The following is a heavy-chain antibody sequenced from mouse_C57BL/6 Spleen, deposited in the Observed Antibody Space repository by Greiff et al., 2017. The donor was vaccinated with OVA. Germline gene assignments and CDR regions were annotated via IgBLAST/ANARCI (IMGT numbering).Heavy chain of an antibody. V-gene: IGHV5-17*01. D-gene: IGHD1-1*01. CDR2: ISSGSSTI. J-gene: IGHJ1*03. CDR1: GFTFSDYG. CDR3: ARIGYYYGSSYGYFDV. Sequence: EVMLVESGGGLVKPGGSLKLSCAASGFTFSDYGMHWVRQAPEKGLEWVAYISSGSSTIYYADTVQGRFTISRDNAKNTLFLQMTRLRSEDTAMYYCARIGYYYGSSYGYFDVWGTGTTVTVSS.